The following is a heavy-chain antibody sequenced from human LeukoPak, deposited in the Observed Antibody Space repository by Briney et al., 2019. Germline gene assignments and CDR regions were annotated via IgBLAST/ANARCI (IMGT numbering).Heavy chain of an antibody. J-gene: IGHJ4*02. CDR2: ISGSGGST. Sequence: ASVKVSCKASGGTFSSYAISWVRQAPGKGLEWVSAISGSGGSTYYADSVKGRFTISRDNSKNTLYLQMNSLRAEDTAVYYCAKVGPFTVSNYVDYWGQGTLVTVSS. V-gene: IGHV3-23*01. CDR1: GGTFSSYA. D-gene: IGHD4-11*01. CDR3: AKVGPFTVSNYVDY.